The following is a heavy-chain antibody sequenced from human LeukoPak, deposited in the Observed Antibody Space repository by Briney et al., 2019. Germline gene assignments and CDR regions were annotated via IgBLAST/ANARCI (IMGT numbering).Heavy chain of an antibody. CDR2: ISGGGDIT. V-gene: IGHV3-23*01. CDR1: GFNFANHA. Sequence: GGSLRLSCAASGFNFANHAMSWVRQTPGKGLEWVSAISGGGDITYYADSVKGRFTISRDNSKNTLYLQMNSLRAEDTAVYYCAKGGEYSSSYYFDYWGQGTLVTVSS. CDR3: AKGGEYSSSYYFDY. J-gene: IGHJ4*02. D-gene: IGHD6-6*01.